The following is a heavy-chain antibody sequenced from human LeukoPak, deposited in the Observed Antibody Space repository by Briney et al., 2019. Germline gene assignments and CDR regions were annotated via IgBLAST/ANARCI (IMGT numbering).Heavy chain of an antibody. J-gene: IGHJ3*02. CDR3: ARAPDAFDI. V-gene: IGHV4-38-2*01. CDR1: GYSISSGYY. CDR2: IYHSGST. Sequence: NPSGTLSLTCAVSGYSISSGYYWGWIRQPPGKGLEWIGSIYHSGSTYYNPSLKSRVTISVDTSKNQFSLKLSSVTAADTAVYYCARAPDAFDIWGQGTMVTVSS.